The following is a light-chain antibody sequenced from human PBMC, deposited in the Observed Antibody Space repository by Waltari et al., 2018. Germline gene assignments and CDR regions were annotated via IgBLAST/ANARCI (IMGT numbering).Light chain of an antibody. Sequence: QSVLTQPPSVSAAPGQRVTISCSGGSPNIGNNYVSWYRQFPGTAPKPLIYEDSERPSGIPCRFSGSKSGTSATLDITGLQAGDEADYYCGTWDSSLSGAVFGGGTHLTVL. J-gene: IGLJ7*01. CDR2: EDS. V-gene: IGLV1-51*02. CDR1: SPNIGNNY. CDR3: GTWDSSLSGAV.